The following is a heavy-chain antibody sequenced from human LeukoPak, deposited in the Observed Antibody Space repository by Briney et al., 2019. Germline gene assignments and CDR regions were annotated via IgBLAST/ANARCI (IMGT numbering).Heavy chain of an antibody. CDR2: IREDGSNK. CDR3: AKDASGYEFDY. V-gene: IGHV3-30*02. Sequence: GGSLRLSCAASAFTFSSYDMHWVRQAPGKGLEWVTFIREDGSNKYYADSVKGRFIISRDNSKNTLYVQMNSLRAEDTAVYYCAKDASGYEFDYWGQGTLVTVSS. D-gene: IGHD5-12*01. CDR1: AFTFSSYD. J-gene: IGHJ4*02.